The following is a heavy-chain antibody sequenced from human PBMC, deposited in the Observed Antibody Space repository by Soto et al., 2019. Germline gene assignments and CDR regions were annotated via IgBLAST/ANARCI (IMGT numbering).Heavy chain of an antibody. CDR3: TTLLDRD. CDR1: GFTFSGSA. V-gene: IGHV3-73*02. CDR2: IRSKANSYAT. Sequence: EVQLVESGGGLVQPGGSLKLSCAASGFTFSGSAMHWVRQASGKGLEWVGRIRSKANSYATAYAASVKGRFTISRDDSKTTAYLQMNSLKTEDTAVYYFTTLLDRDWGQGTLVTVSS. J-gene: IGHJ4*02. D-gene: IGHD1-1*01.